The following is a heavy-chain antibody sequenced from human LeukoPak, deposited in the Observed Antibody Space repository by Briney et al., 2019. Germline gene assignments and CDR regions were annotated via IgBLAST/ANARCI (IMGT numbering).Heavy chain of an antibody. CDR3: AREARVYCSSTSCSLLSLGWFDP. Sequence: SETLSLTCAVYGGSFSGYYWSWIRQPPGKGLEWIGEINHSGSTNHNPSLKSRVTISVDTSKNQFSLKLSSVTAADTAVYYCAREARVYCSSTSCSLLSLGWFDPWGQGTLVTVSS. CDR2: INHSGST. V-gene: IGHV4-34*01. CDR1: GGSFSGYY. J-gene: IGHJ5*02. D-gene: IGHD2-2*01.